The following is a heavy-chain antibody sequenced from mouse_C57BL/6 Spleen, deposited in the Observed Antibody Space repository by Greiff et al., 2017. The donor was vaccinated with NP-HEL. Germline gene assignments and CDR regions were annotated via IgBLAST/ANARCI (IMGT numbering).Heavy chain of an antibody. D-gene: IGHD4-1*01. CDR2: ISDGGSYT. V-gene: IGHV5-4*01. CDR1: GFTFSSYA. Sequence: EVHLVESGGGLVKPGGSLKLSCAASGFTFSSYAMSWVRQTPEKRLEWVATISDGGSYTYYPDNVKGRFTISRDNAKNNLYLQMSHLKSEDTAMYYCARGERGRGGLFAYWGQGTLVTVSA. J-gene: IGHJ3*01. CDR3: ARGERGRGGLFAY.